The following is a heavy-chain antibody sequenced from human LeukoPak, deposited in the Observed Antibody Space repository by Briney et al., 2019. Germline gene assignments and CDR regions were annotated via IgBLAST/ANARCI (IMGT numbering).Heavy chain of an antibody. CDR1: GYTFTGYY. J-gene: IGHJ4*02. Sequence: ASVKVSCKASGYTFTGYYMHWVRQAPGQGLEWMGRINPNSGGTNYAQKFQGRVTMTRDTSISTAYMELSRLRSDDTAVYYCARAYNSQGTQEYSSSFVFDYWGQGTLVTVSS. D-gene: IGHD6-6*01. CDR3: ARAYNSQGTQEYSSSFVFDY. CDR2: INPNSGGT. V-gene: IGHV1-2*06.